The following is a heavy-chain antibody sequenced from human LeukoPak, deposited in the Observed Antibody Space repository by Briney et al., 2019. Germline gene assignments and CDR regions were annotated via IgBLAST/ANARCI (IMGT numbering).Heavy chain of an antibody. CDR2: ISGSGGST. J-gene: IGHJ4*02. V-gene: IGHV3-23*01. CDR1: GFTFSSYA. Sequence: GGSLRLSCAASGFTFSSYAMSWVRQAPGKGLAWVSAISGSGGSTYYADSVKGRFTISRDNSKNTLYLQMNSLRAEDTAVYYCAKDLVGATYYFDYWGQGTLVTVSS. CDR3: AKDLVGATYYFDY. D-gene: IGHD1-26*01.